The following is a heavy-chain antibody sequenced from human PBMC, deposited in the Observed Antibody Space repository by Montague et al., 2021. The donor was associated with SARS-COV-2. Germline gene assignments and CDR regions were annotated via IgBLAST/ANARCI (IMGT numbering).Heavy chain of an antibody. CDR3: AKDPHYDFWSGYYLDY. D-gene: IGHD3-3*01. CDR1: GFTFSNYA. J-gene: IGHJ4*02. Sequence: SRRLSCAASGFTFSNYAMSWVRQAPGKWLEWVSAISGSGGSTYYADSVKGRFTISRDNSKNTLYLQMNSLRAEDTAVYYCAKDPHYDFWSGYYLDYWGQGTLVTVSS. V-gene: IGHV3-23*01. CDR2: ISGSGGST.